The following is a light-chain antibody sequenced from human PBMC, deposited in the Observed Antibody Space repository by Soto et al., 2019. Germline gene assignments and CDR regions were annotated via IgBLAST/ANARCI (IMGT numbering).Light chain of an antibody. CDR2: DVS. J-gene: IGLJ2*01. Sequence: QSALTQPLSVSGCPGQSVTISCTGTSSDVGNYIYVSWYQQYPGKAPKLMIYDVSRRPSGVPDRFSGSKSGNTASLTISGLQTEDEAEYYCCSYAGSYSVIFGGGTKLTVL. CDR3: CSYAGSYSVI. V-gene: IGLV2-11*01. CDR1: SSDVGNYIY.